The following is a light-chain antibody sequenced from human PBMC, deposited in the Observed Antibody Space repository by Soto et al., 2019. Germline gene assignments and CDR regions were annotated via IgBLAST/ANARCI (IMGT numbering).Light chain of an antibody. J-gene: IGKJ1*01. CDR2: GAS. CDR3: QQYNNWWT. V-gene: IGKV3-15*01. CDR1: QSVSSY. Sequence: EIVLTQSPATLSLAPGERATLSFRASQSVSSYLAWYQQKPGQAPRLLIYGASTRATGIPARFSGSGSGTEFTLTISSLQSEDFAVYYCQQYNNWWTFGRGTKVDI.